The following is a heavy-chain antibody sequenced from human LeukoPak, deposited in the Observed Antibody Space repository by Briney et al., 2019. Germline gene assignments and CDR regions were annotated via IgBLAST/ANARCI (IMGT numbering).Heavy chain of an antibody. D-gene: IGHD5-12*01. J-gene: IGHJ4*02. CDR3: AGSYGGYVPSDY. CDR2: INSDGSST. CDR1: GFTFSSYW. Sequence: GGSLRLSCAASGFTFSSYWMHWVRHVPGKGLVWVSRINSDGSSTNYADSVKGRFTISRDNAKNTLYLQMNSLRAEDTAVYYCAGSYGGYVPSDYWGQGTLVTVSS. V-gene: IGHV3-74*01.